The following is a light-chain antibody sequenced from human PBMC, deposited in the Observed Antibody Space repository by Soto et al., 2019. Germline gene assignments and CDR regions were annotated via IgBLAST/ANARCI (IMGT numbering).Light chain of an antibody. CDR3: QQSYNSPQT. J-gene: IGKJ1*01. Sequence: DIQMTQSPSTLSASVGDRVTITFRASHAIIAFLNLYQLKPGKPPRLMIYAASSLQRGVPSRFRGSGSGTDFTLTINSLQPEDCATYSCQQSYNSPQTFGQGTKV. CDR1: HAIIAF. V-gene: IGKV1-39*01. CDR2: AAS.